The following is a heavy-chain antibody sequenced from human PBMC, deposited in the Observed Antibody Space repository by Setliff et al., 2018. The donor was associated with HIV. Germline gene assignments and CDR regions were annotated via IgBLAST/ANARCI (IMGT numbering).Heavy chain of an antibody. CDR3: ASHDYYDSSVYYYRFDY. CDR1: GYSFTSYW. V-gene: IGHV5-10-1*01. J-gene: IGHJ4*02. D-gene: IGHD3-22*01. CDR2: IDPSDSYT. Sequence: PGESLKISCKGSGYSFTSYWINWVRQMPGKGLEWMGRIDPSDSYTNYNPSFQGHVTISADKSISTAYLQWSSLKASDTAMYYCASHDYYDSSVYYYRFDYWGQGTQVTVSS.